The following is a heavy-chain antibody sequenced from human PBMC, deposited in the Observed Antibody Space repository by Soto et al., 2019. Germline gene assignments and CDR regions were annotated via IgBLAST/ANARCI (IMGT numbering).Heavy chain of an antibody. D-gene: IGHD3-16*01. J-gene: IGHJ3*02. CDR3: TRDANYRDDSAYYDVFDI. V-gene: IGHV3-7*05. CDR1: GLSFGSAW. CDR2: IRKDGSKD. Sequence: DVQLTESGGGLVQPGGSREFSFGASGLSFGSAWRPWVPPAPGKGLGGVANIRKDGSKDHYGDSVRGRFSVSRDNAKYSLYLQMNSLRLEDTAVYYCTRDANYRDDSAYYDVFDIWGQGTMVTVSS.